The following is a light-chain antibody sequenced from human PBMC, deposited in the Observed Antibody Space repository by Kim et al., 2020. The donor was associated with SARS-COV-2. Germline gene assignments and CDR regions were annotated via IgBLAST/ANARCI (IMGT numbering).Light chain of an antibody. CDR2: GAS. Sequence: EIVMTQSPATLSVSPGERATLSCRASQSTDSNLAWYQQKPGQAPRLLIYGASTRATDIPTRFSGSGSGTEFTLTISSLRSEDFAVYYCQQCNTWPYTFGQGTKLEI. CDR1: QSTDSN. J-gene: IGKJ2*01. CDR3: QQCNTWPYT. V-gene: IGKV3-15*01.